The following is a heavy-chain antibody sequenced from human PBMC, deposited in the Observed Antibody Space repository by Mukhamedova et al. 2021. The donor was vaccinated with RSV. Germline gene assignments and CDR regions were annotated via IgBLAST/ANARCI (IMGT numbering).Heavy chain of an antibody. J-gene: IGHJ4*02. D-gene: IGHD6-19*01. V-gene: IGHV3-11*04. CDR3: ARGAVCFDH. Sequence: SNGETIFYADSVEGRFTISRDNAKTSLYLQMNSLRVEDTAVYYCARGAVCFDHWGQGTLVTVSS. CDR2: SNGETI.